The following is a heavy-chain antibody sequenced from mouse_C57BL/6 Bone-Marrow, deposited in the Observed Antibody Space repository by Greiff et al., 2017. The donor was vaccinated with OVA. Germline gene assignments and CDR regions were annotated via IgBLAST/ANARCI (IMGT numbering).Heavy chain of an antibody. CDR2: FHPNSGST. J-gene: IGHJ3*01. V-gene: IGHV1-64*01. D-gene: IGHD1-1*01. CDR1: GYTFTSYW. Sequence: QVQLQQPGAELVKPGASVKLSCKASGYTFTSYWMHWVKQRPGQGLEWIGMFHPNSGSTNYTEKFKSKATLTVDKSSSTAYMQLSSLTSEDSAVYYCARSGDGSSSWFAYWGQGTLVTVSA. CDR3: ARSGDGSSSWFAY.